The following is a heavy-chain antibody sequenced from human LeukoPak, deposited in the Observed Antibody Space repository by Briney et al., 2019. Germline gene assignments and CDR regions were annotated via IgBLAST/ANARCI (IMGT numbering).Heavy chain of an antibody. D-gene: IGHD3-10*01. V-gene: IGHV4-61*02. CDR2: IYASGST. Sequence: SQTLSLTCTVSGGSISSGSYYWSWIRQPAGKGLEWIGRIYASGSTNYNPSLKGRVTILVDTSKNQFSLRLKYVTAADTAVYYCARDVPRGTGYMDVWGKGTTVTVSS. CDR3: ARDVPRGTGYMDV. CDR1: GGSISSGSYY. J-gene: IGHJ6*03.